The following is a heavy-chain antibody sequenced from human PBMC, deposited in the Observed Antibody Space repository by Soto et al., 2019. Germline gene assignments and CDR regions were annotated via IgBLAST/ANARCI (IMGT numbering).Heavy chain of an antibody. Sequence: GGSLRLSCAASGFTFSSYWMAWVRQAPGKGLEWVANIKGDGRENNSVDSVKGRFTISRDNTKNSLYLQMNSLRVEDTAVYYCARDGARGVYYYYMDVWGKGTTVTVSS. CDR3: ARDGARGVYYYYMDV. CDR2: IKGDGREN. D-gene: IGHD3-10*01. CDR1: GFTFSSYW. J-gene: IGHJ6*03. V-gene: IGHV3-7*03.